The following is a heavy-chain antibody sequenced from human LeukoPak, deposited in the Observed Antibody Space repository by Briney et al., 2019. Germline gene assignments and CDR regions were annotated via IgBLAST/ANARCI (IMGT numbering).Heavy chain of an antibody. CDR2: IYTSGST. CDR3: ARAYLPRDGYNGYYFDY. J-gene: IGHJ4*02. CDR1: GGSISSGSYY. V-gene: IGHV4-61*02. Sequence: SETLSLTCTVSGGSISSGSYYWSWIRQPAGKGLEWIGRIYTSGSTNYNPSLKSRVTISVDTSKNQFSLKLSSVTAADTAVYYCARAYLPRDGYNGYYFDYWGQGTLVTVSS. D-gene: IGHD5-24*01.